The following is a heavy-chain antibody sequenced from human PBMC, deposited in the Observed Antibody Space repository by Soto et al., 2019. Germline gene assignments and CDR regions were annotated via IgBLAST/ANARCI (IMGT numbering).Heavy chain of an antibody. CDR3: AKDIFAGIFYFDY. V-gene: IGHV3-23*01. Sequence: PGGSRRLSCAASGFTFSSYAMSWVRQAPGKGLEWVSAISGSGGSTYYADSVKGRFTISRDNSKNTLYLQMNSLRAEDTAVYYCAKDIFAGIFYFDYWGQGTLVTVSS. CDR2: ISGSGGST. CDR1: GFTFSSYA. D-gene: IGHD3-3*02. J-gene: IGHJ4*02.